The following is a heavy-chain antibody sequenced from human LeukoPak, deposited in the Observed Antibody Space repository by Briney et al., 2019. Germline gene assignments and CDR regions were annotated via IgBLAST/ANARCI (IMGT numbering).Heavy chain of an antibody. V-gene: IGHV4-39*07. CDR2: IYYSGST. D-gene: IGHD4-23*01. CDR3: ARYYGANPLDY. Sequence: PSETLSLTCTVSDGSIGSSIYYWGWVRQPPGEGLEWIGSIYYSGSTYYNPSLKSRVTISVDTSNNQFSLRLSSVTAADTAVYYCARYYGANPLDYWGQGTLVTVSS. J-gene: IGHJ4*02. CDR1: DGSIGSSIYY.